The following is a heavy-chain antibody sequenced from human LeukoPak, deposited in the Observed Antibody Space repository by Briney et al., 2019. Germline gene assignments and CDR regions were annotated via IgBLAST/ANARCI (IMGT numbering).Heavy chain of an antibody. D-gene: IGHD6-6*01. J-gene: IGHJ4*02. V-gene: IGHV1-8*02. Sequence: GASVKVSCKASGYTFTSYGISWVRQATGQGLEWMGWMNPNSGNTGYAQKFQGRVTMTRNTSISTAYMELRSLRSDDTAVYYCARESSIAARPFDYWGQGTLVTVSS. CDR2: MNPNSGNT. CDR3: ARESSIAARPFDY. CDR1: GYTFTSYG.